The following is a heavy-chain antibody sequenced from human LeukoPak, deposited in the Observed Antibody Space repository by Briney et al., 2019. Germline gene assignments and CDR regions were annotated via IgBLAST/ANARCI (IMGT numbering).Heavy chain of an antibody. CDR1: GFIFTNYF. CDR2: IKHDGSEK. D-gene: IGHD3-3*01. J-gene: IGHJ4*02. Sequence: GGSLRLSCAASGFIFTNYFMSWVHQAPGKGLEWVASIKHDGSEKYYVDSVRGRFTISRDNTMNLLYLQMNSLRAEDTAVYYCATDRGWRTSGYYLYYFEYWGQGTLVTYSS. CDR3: ATDRGWRTSGYYLYYFEY. V-gene: IGHV3-7*01.